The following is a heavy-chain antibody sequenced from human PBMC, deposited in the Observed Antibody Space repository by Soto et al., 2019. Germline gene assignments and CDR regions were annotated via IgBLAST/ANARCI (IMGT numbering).Heavy chain of an antibody. D-gene: IGHD5-12*01. CDR3: TRPGWLHDD. J-gene: IGHJ4*02. V-gene: IGHV1-3*05. Sequence: QVQLVQSGAEERKPGASVKLSCRASGYTFISYAIHWVRQAPGQRLEWMGWVNPATGHTEYSQKFQGRVTITRDTSAKTGYMELSSLVSEHTSMYYCTRPGWLHDDWGQGTLATVSS. CDR2: VNPATGHT. CDR1: GYTFISYA.